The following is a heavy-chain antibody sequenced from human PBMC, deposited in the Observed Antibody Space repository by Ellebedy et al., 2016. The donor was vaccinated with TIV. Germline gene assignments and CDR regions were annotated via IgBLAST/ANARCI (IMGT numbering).Heavy chain of an antibody. V-gene: IGHV4-61*01. D-gene: IGHD3-9*01. CDR3: AREGYDILTGYNSGMDV. Sequence: PSETLSLTCTVSGDSVSSGSHFWNWIRQPPGKGLEWIGYIYKSGTTNYNPSLKSRVTMSVDMSKDQSSLSVTSVTAADTAVYYCAREGYDILTGYNSGMDVWGQGTTVTVSS. J-gene: IGHJ6*02. CDR2: IYKSGTT. CDR1: GDSVSSGSHF.